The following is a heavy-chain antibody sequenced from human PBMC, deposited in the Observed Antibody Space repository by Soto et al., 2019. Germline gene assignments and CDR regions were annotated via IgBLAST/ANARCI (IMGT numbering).Heavy chain of an antibody. CDR1: GFTFSSYG. D-gene: IGHD3-22*01. CDR2: ISYDGSNK. V-gene: IGHV3-30*18. J-gene: IGHJ4*02. Sequence: PGGSLRLSCAASGFTFSSYGMHWVRQAPGKGLEWVAVISYDGSNKYYADSVKGRFTISRDNSKNTLYLQMNSLRAEDTAVYYCAKETADSSGYITVDYWGQGTLVTVSS. CDR3: AKETADSSGYITVDY.